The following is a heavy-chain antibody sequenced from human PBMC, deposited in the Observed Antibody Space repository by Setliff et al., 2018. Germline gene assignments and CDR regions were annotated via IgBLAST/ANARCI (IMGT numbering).Heavy chain of an antibody. CDR1: GFTLNSYL. D-gene: IGHD3-9*01. CDR3: AREAKPFGNFDWLLPSGGY. Sequence: GGSLRLSCAASGFTLNSYLMHWFRQATGKGLEWVSGTGTTGDTYYPGSVRGRFTISRDNAKNSLYLQINSLRAEDTAVYYCAREAKPFGNFDWLLPSGGYWGQGTLVTVSS. CDR2: TGTTGDT. J-gene: IGHJ4*02. V-gene: IGHV3-13*01.